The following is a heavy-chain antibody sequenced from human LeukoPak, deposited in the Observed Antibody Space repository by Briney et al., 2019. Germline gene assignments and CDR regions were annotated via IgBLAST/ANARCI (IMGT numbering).Heavy chain of an antibody. D-gene: IGHD4-17*01. CDR1: GGSISSYY. CDR2: IYYSGST. J-gene: IGHJ4*02. Sequence: PSETLSLTCTVSGGSISSYYWSRIRQPPGKGLEWIGYIYYSGSTNYNPSLKSRVTISVDTSKNQFSLQLNSVTPEDTAVYYCARDWVYYGEDYYFDYWGQGTLVTVSS. V-gene: IGHV4-59*12. CDR3: ARDWVYYGEDYYFDY.